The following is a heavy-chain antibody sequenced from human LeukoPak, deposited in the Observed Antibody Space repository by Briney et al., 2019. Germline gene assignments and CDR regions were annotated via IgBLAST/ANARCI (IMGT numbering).Heavy chain of an antibody. J-gene: IGHJ5*02. Sequence: SETLILSCTVSGGSITTMYWSWIRQPAGKGLEWIGRIYTGGSTNYNPSLKSRVTISVDTSKNQFSLKLSSVTAADTAVYYCARHLGYDWNYGRCFDRWGGEPLVTVSS. V-gene: IGHV4-4*07. D-gene: IGHD1-7*01. CDR1: GGSITTMY. CDR3: ARHLGYDWNYGRCFDR. CDR2: IYTGGST.